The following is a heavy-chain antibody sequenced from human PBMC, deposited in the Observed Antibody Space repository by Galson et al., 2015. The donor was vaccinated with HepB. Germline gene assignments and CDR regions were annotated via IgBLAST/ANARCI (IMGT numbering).Heavy chain of an antibody. CDR3: AGSYYDILTGESNNWFDP. D-gene: IGHD3-9*01. V-gene: IGHV1-3*01. CDR2: INAGNGNT. Sequence: SVKVSCKASGYTFTRYAIHWVRQAPGQRLEWMGWINAGNGNTKYSQKFQGRVTITRDTSASTAYMELSSLRSEDTAVYYCAGSYYDILTGESNNWFDPWGQGTLVTVSS. CDR1: GYTFTRYA. J-gene: IGHJ5*02.